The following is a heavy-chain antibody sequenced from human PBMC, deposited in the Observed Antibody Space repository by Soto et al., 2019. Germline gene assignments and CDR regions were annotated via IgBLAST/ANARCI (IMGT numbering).Heavy chain of an antibody. D-gene: IGHD2-2*01. CDR1: GGSISSYY. CDR2: IYYSGST. V-gene: IGHV4-59*01. Sequence: SETLSLTCTVSGGSISSYYWSWTRQPPGKGLEWIGYIYYSGSTNYNPSLKSRVTISVDTSKNQFSLKLSSVTAADTAVYYCARGGVVPAAYYFDYWGQGTLVTVSS. J-gene: IGHJ4*02. CDR3: ARGGVVPAAYYFDY.